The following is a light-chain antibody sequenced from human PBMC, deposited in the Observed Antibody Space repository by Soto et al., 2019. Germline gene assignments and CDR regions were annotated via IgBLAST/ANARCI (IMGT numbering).Light chain of an antibody. CDR3: SSYIDTNTLV. CDR2: GNR. Sequence: QSVLTQPPSVSGAPGQRVTLSCTGNSSNLGAGYDVHWYQQLPGAAPKLVIFGNRNRPSGVPERFSGSKSGNTASLTISGLQAEDEADYYCSSYIDTNTLVFGGGTKVTVL. CDR1: SSNLGAGYD. J-gene: IGLJ2*01. V-gene: IGLV1-40*01.